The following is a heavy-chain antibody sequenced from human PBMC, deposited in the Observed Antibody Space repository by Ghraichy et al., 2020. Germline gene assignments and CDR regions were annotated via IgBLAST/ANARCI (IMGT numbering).Heavy chain of an antibody. CDR2: INHSGST. Sequence: SETLSLTCAVYGGSFSGYYWSWIRQPPGKGLEWIGEINHSGSTNYNPSLKSRVTISVDTSKNQFSLKLSSVTAADTAVYYCARPGPYSGSYYSGYYFDCWGQGTLVTVSS. V-gene: IGHV4-34*01. J-gene: IGHJ4*02. CDR3: ARPGPYSGSYYSGYYFDC. D-gene: IGHD1-26*01. CDR1: GGSFSGYY.